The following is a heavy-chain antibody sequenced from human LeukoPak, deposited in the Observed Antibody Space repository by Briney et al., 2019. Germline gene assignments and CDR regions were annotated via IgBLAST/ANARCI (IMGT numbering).Heavy chain of an antibody. CDR2: IIPIFGTA. CDR3: ARDGQYSSSWYDFDY. D-gene: IGHD6-13*01. Sequence: SVKVSCKASGGTFSSYAISWVRQPPGQGLEWMGGIIPIFGTANYAQKFQGRVTITADESTSTAYMELSSLRSEDTAVYYCARDGQYSSSWYDFDYWGQGTLVTVSS. J-gene: IGHJ4*02. V-gene: IGHV1-69*01. CDR1: GGTFSSYA.